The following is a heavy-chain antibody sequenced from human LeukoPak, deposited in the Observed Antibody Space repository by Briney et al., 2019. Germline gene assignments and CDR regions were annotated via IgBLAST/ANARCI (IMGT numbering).Heavy chain of an antibody. Sequence: GGSLRLSCAASGFTFSSYAMSWVRQAPGKGLEWVSGISGGGGSTDYGDSVEGRFTISRDNSKNTLYLQMNSLRAEDTAVYYCAKDRYNAVRNFDYWGQGTLVTVSS. CDR1: GFTFSSYA. J-gene: IGHJ4*02. CDR3: AKDRYNAVRNFDY. CDR2: ISGGGGST. V-gene: IGHV3-23*01. D-gene: IGHD5-24*01.